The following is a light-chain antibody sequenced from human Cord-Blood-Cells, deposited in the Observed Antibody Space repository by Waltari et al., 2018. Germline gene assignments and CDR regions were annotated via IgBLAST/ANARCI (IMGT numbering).Light chain of an antibody. CDR3: QQSYSTPCT. J-gene: IGKJ3*01. V-gene: IGKV1-39*01. CDR1: QSSSSY. CDR2: AAS. Sequence: DIKMTPSPSSLSASVVDSVTITRRTSQSSSSYLNWYQQKPEKAPKLLIYAASSLKSGVPSMFSGSGSGTDITLTISILQPEDSTNYYCQQSYSTPCTFGPGTKVDIK.